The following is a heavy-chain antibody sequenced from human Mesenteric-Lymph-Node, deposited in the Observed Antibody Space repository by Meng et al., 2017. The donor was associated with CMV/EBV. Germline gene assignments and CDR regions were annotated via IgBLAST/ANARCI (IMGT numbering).Heavy chain of an antibody. CDR1: GFTFDDYA. J-gene: IGHJ3*01. D-gene: IGHD2-2*01. CDR2: TSYDGSNT. Sequence: GESLKISCAASGFTFDDYAMHWVRQAPGKGLEWLAVTSYDGSNTDYADSVKGRFTISRDNSKNTLYLQMNSLRDEDTAVYYCARDKHCSSASCYSDAFDVWGQGTLVTVSS. CDR3: ARDKHCSSASCYSDAFDV. V-gene: IGHV3-30*04.